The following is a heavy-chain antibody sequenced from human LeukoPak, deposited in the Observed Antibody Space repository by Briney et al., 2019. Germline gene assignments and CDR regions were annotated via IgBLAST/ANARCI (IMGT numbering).Heavy chain of an antibody. J-gene: IGHJ4*02. CDR2: IRYDGSNK. D-gene: IGHD6-19*01. CDR1: GFTFSSYG. CDR3: AREGIAVAGIDY. V-gene: IGHV3-30*02. Sequence: GGSLRLSCAASGFTFSSYGMHWVRQAPGKGLEWVAFIRYDGSNKYYADSVKGRFTISRDNAKNSLYLQMNSLRAEDTAVYYCAREGIAVAGIDYWGQGTLVTASS.